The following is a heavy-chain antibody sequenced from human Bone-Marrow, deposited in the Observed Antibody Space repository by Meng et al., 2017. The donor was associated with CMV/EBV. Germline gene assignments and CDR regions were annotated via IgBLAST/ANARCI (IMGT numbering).Heavy chain of an antibody. V-gene: IGHV3-74*01. J-gene: IGHJ4*02. CDR3: ASRDFWSGGFDY. CDR2: INTDGSSA. D-gene: IGHD3-3*01. Sequence: GESLKISCAASGFTFSSYWMSWVRQVPGKGLVWVSRINTDGSSADYAGSVRGRFTVSRDNAKNALYLQMNSLRAEDTAVYYCASRDFWSGGFDYWGQGTLVTFSS. CDR1: GFTFSSYW.